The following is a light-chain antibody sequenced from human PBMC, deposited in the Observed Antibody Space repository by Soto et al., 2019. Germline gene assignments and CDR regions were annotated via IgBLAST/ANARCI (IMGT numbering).Light chain of an antibody. V-gene: IGKV1-39*01. Sequence: DIQMTQSPSSLSASVGDRVTITCRASQSLSSYLNWYQQKPGKAPKLLIYAASSLQSVVPSRFSGSGSGADFTLTISSLQPEDFATYYCQQSYSTPYTCGQGTKLEIK. CDR3: QQSYSTPYT. CDR2: AAS. J-gene: IGKJ2*01. CDR1: QSLSSY.